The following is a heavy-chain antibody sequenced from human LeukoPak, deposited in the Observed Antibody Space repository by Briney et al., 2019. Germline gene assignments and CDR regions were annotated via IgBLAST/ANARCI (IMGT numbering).Heavy chain of an antibody. CDR1: GYTFTSYL. V-gene: IGHV1-46*01. D-gene: IGHD6-13*01. CDR3: AREERPIAAAGRGAFDY. CDR2: INLSGGST. Sequence: ASVKVSCKASGYTFTSYLMHWVRQAPRQGLEWMGIINLSGGSTSYAQKFQGRVTMTRDTSTSTVYMELSSLRSEDTAVYYCAREERPIAAAGRGAFDYWGQGTLVTVSS. J-gene: IGHJ4*02.